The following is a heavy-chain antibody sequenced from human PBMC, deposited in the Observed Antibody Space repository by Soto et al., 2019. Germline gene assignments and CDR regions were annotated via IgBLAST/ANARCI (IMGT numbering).Heavy chain of an antibody. D-gene: IGHD3-9*01. V-gene: IGHV3-33*01. CDR1: GFTFSDYG. CDR3: AGINYDIFTGYFSDY. J-gene: IGHJ4*02. Sequence: QVQLVESGGGVVQPGRSLRLSCAASGFTFSDYGMHWVRQAPGKGLEWVALIWHDGSNEYYADSVKGRFTISRDNSKNTLALQMNSLRAEDTAVYCCAGINYDIFTGYFSDYWGQGTLVTVSS. CDR2: IWHDGSNE.